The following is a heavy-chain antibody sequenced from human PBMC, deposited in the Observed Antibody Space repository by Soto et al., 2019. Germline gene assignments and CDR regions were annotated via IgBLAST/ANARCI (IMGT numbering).Heavy chain of an antibody. V-gene: IGHV3-30*03. CDR1: GFTFSSYG. J-gene: IGHJ4*02. Sequence: QVQLVESGGGVVQPGRSLRLSCAASGFTFSSYGMHWVRLAPGKGLEWVAVISYDGSNKYYADSVKGRFTISRDNSKNTLYLQMNSLRAEDTAVYYCATPSAAGFWSGYYAYWGQGTLVTVSS. CDR3: ATPSAAGFWSGYYAY. D-gene: IGHD3-3*01. CDR2: ISYDGSNK.